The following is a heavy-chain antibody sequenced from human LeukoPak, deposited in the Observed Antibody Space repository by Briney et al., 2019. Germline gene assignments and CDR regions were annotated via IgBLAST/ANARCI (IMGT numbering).Heavy chain of an antibody. D-gene: IGHD3-16*01. CDR3: VRGGEIGFDS. Sequence: GGSLRLTCAASGFTFSRYDMHWVRQATGKGLEWISSIGTGGNTYYIGSVKGRFTISVENAKSYLSLQMSSLRAGDTAVNYCVRGGEIGFDSWGQGTRVTVSS. CDR2: IGTGGNT. J-gene: IGHJ5*01. CDR1: GFTFSRYD. V-gene: IGHV3-13*04.